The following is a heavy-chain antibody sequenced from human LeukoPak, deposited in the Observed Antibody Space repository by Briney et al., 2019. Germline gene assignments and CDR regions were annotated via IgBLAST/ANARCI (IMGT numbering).Heavy chain of an antibody. D-gene: IGHD2-2*01. CDR2: ISGDGGST. CDR1: GFTFDDYA. CDR3: ARAYHSSLDY. V-gene: IGHV3-43*02. J-gene: IGHJ4*02. Sequence: GGSLRLSCAASGFTFDDYAMHWVRQAPGKGLEWVSLISGDGGSTYYADSVKGRFTISRDNAKNSLYLQMNSLRAEDTAVYYCARAYHSSLDYWGQGTLVTVSS.